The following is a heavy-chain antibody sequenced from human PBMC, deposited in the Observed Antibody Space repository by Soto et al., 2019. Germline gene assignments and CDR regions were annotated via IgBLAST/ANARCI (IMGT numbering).Heavy chain of an antibody. CDR1: GGTFSSYA. D-gene: IGHD3-22*01. V-gene: IGHV1-69*13. CDR3: ARNRRYYDSSGYYGY. CDR2: IIPIFGTA. J-gene: IGHJ4*02. Sequence: ASVKVSCKASGGTFSSYAISWVRQAPGQGLEWMGGIIPIFGTASYAQKFQGRVTITADESTSTAYMELSSLRSEDTAVYYCARNRRYYDSSGYYGYWGQGTLVTVSS.